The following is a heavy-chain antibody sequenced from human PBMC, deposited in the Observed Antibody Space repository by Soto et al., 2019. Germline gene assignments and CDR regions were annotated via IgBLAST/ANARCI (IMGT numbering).Heavy chain of an antibody. J-gene: IGHJ6*02. CDR3: AKKTERRYYYGSRTSPFAYYGMDV. CDR2: ISGSGGST. Sequence: GGSLRLSCAASGFTFSSYAMSWVRQAPGKGLEWVSAISGSGGSTYYADSVKGRFTISRDNSKNTLYLQMNSLRAEDTAVYYCAKKTERRYYYGSRTSPFAYYGMDVWGQGTTVTVSS. V-gene: IGHV3-23*01. D-gene: IGHD3-10*01. CDR1: GFTFSSYA.